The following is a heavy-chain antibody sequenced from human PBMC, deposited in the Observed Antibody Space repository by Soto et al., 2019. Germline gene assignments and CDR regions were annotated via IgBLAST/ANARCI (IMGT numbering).Heavy chain of an antibody. CDR1: GFTFSSYG. Sequence: VQLVESGGGVVQPGRSLRLSCAASGFTFSSYGMHWVRQAPGQGLEWVAVVSYDGSNKYYADSVKGRFTISRDNSKNTLYLQMDSLRAEDTAVYYCAKVEGGYGDSWYLFDSWGQGTPVIVSS. D-gene: IGHD4-17*01. J-gene: IGHJ4*02. CDR2: VSYDGSNK. V-gene: IGHV3-30*18. CDR3: AKVEGGYGDSWYLFDS.